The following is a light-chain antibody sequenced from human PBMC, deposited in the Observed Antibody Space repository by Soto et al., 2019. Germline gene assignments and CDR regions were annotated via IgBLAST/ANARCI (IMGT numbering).Light chain of an antibody. J-gene: IGKJ4*02. V-gene: IGKV3-20*01. CDR3: QHYGSSLLT. Sequence: EVVLTQSPGTLSLSPGERATLSCRVSQSVSRSYLAWYQQKPGQAPRLLMYGASTRATGIPDRFSGSGSTTDFALTISGLQTEELAVEYCQHYGSSLLTFGGGPKVEI. CDR2: GAS. CDR1: QSVSRSY.